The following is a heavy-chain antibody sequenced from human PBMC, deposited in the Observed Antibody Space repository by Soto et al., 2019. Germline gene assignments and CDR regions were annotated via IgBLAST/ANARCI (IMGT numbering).Heavy chain of an antibody. CDR2: ISYDGSNK. Sequence: PGGSLRLSCAASGFTFSSYAMHWVRQAPGKGLEWVAVISYDGSNKYYADSVKGRFTISRDNSKNTLYLQMNSLRAEDTAAYYCARGGYDSSGSNWFDPWGQGTLVTVS. CDR1: GFTFSSYA. D-gene: IGHD3-22*01. J-gene: IGHJ5*02. V-gene: IGHV3-30-3*01. CDR3: ARGGYDSSGSNWFDP.